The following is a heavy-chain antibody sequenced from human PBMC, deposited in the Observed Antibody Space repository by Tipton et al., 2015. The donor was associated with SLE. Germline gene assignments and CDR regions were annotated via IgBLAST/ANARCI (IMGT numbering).Heavy chain of an antibody. Sequence: TLSLTCTVSGGSISSGYYWGWIRQPPGKGLEWIGSIYHSGSTYYNPSLKSRVTISVDTSKNQFSLKLSSVTAADTAVYYCARVGFTIFGVVNYYYYMDVWGKGTTVTVSS. CDR3: ARVGFTIFGVVNYYYYMDV. V-gene: IGHV4-38-2*02. CDR1: GGSISSGYY. J-gene: IGHJ6*03. CDR2: IYHSGST. D-gene: IGHD3-3*01.